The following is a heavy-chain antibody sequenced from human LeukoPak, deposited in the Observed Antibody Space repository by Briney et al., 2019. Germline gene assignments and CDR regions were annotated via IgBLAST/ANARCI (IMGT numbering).Heavy chain of an antibody. Sequence: GGSLRLSCAASGFTFSSYWMHWVRQALGKGLVWVSHINSDGSSTSYADSVKGRFTISRDNAKNTLYLQMNSLRAEDTAVYYCARDYYGSGLLDPWGQGTLVTVSS. CDR3: ARDYYGSGLLDP. CDR2: INSDGSST. D-gene: IGHD3-10*01. CDR1: GFTFSSYW. J-gene: IGHJ5*02. V-gene: IGHV3-74*01.